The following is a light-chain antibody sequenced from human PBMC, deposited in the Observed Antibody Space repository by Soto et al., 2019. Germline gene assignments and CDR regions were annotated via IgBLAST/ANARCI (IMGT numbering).Light chain of an antibody. CDR3: SSYAGSSTPYV. J-gene: IGLJ1*01. Sequence: QSVLTQPASVSGSPGQSITISCTGTSSDVGGYNYVSWYQQHPGKAPKLMIYEVSNRPPGVSNRFSGPKSGNTASLTISGLQAEDEADYYCSSYAGSSTPYVFGTGTKVTVL. V-gene: IGLV2-14*01. CDR1: SSDVGGYNY. CDR2: EVS.